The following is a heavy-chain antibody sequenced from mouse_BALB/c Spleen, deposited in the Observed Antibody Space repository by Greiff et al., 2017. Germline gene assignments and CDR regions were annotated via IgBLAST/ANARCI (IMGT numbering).Heavy chain of an antibody. Sequence: EVQLVESGGGLVKPGGSLKLSCAASGFTFSSYAMSWVRQSPEKRLEWVAEISSGGSYTYYPDTVTGRFTISRDNAKNTLYLEMSSLRSEDTAMYYCARRAGTSPYFDYWGQGTTRTVSS. V-gene: IGHV5-9-4*01. D-gene: IGHD3-3*01. CDR2: ISSGGSYT. J-gene: IGHJ2*01. CDR3: ARRAGTSPYFDY. CDR1: GFTFSSYA.